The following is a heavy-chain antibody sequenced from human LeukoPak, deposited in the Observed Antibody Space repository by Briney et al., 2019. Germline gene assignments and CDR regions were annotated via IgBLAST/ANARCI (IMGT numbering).Heavy chain of an antibody. CDR1: GFTFSSYA. CDR3: ARDKASNSSGWYPHDY. V-gene: IGHV3-23*01. D-gene: IGHD6-19*01. Sequence: GGSLRLSCAASGFTFSSYAMSWVRQAPGKGLEWVSVISGSGGRTYYADSVKGRFTISRDNSKNTLYLQMNSLRAEDTAVYYCARDKASNSSGWYPHDYWGQGTLVTVSS. J-gene: IGHJ4*02. CDR2: ISGSGGRT.